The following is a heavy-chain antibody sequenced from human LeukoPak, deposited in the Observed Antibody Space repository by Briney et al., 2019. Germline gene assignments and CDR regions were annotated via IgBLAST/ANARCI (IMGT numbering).Heavy chain of an antibody. D-gene: IGHD5-18*01. V-gene: IGHV4-30-4*01. CDR3: ARDRGRYSYGSFDY. CDR1: GGSISSGDYY. Sequence: PSETLSLTCTVSGGSISSGDYYWSWIRQPPGKGLEWIGYIYYSGSTYYNPSLKSRVTISVDTSKNQFSLKLSSVTAADTAVYYCARDRGRYSYGSFDYWGQGTLVTVSS. J-gene: IGHJ4*02. CDR2: IYYSGST.